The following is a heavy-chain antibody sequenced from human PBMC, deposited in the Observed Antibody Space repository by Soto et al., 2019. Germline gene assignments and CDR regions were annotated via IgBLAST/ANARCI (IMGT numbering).Heavy chain of an antibody. V-gene: IGHV4-59*01. Sequence: QVQLQASGPGLVKPSETLSLTCTVSGGSINSYSWSWIRQPPGKGLEWIGNIYYSGSANHNPSLKRRVTMSLDTSKNQFSLKLRSVTAADTAVFYCARGGGEGYSGMDVWGQGTTVTVSS. CDR2: IYYSGSA. D-gene: IGHD3-10*01. CDR3: ARGGGEGYSGMDV. CDR1: GGSINSYS. J-gene: IGHJ6*02.